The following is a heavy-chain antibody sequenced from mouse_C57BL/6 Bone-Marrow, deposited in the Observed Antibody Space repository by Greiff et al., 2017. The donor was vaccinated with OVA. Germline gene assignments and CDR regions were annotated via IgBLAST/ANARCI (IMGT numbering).Heavy chain of an antibody. V-gene: IGHV1-15*01. D-gene: IGHD2-3*01. CDR3: TRLLLPYFDY. CDR2: IDPETGGT. CDR1: GYTFTDYE. J-gene: IGHJ2*01. Sequence: VQLQQSGAELVRPGASVTLSCKASGYTFTDYEMHWVKQTPVHGLEWIGAIDPETGGTAYNQKFKGKAILTADKSSSTAYMELRSLTSEDSAVYYCTRLLLPYFDYWGQGTTLTVSS.